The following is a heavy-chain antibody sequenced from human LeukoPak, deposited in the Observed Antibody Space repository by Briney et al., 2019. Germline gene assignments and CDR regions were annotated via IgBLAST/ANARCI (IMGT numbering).Heavy chain of an antibody. CDR3: VRSVVVVSAVKPYYFDY. CDR2: ISSGSSTI. D-gene: IGHD2-2*02. Sequence: SGGSLRLSCAASGYTFSGYSMNWVRQAPGKGLEWASYISSGSSTIYYADSVQGRFTISRDNAKNSLYLQMNSLRAEDTAVYYCVRSVVVVSAVKPYYFDYWGRGTLVTVSS. V-gene: IGHV3-48*01. CDR1: GYTFSGYS. J-gene: IGHJ4*02.